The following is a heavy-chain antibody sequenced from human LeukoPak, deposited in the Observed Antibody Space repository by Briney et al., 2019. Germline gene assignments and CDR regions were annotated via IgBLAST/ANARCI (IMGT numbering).Heavy chain of an antibody. Sequence: GASVKVSCKASGYTFTGFSISWVRQAPGQGLEWMGWINTHNGNTKYTQKFQGRVTMTRDKFTSTAYMELTSLTSDDTAVYYCVRDDAPAGSESYCRRISCYLGRLDVWGQGTTITVSS. CDR1: GYTFTGFS. D-gene: IGHD2-2*01. CDR3: VRDDAPAGSESYCRRISCYLGRLDV. CDR2: INTHNGNT. J-gene: IGHJ6*02. V-gene: IGHV1-18*01.